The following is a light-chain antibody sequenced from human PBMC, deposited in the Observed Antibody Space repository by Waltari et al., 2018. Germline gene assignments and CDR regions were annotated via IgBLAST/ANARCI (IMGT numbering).Light chain of an antibody. Sequence: QSALKQPPSVSGSPGQSVTISCAGTSSDVGCCNRVSWYQPPPGSPPKLMIFEVNNRPSGVPYRFSGSIFGNTASLTISGLQAEDEADYYCSSYTTSDTLIFGGGTKLTVL. V-gene: IGLV2-18*02. CDR3: SSYTTSDTLI. CDR1: SSDVGCCNR. CDR2: EVN. J-gene: IGLJ2*01.